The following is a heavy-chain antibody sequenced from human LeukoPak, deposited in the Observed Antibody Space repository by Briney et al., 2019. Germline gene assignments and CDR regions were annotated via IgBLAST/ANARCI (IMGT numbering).Heavy chain of an antibody. V-gene: IGHV3-53*01. D-gene: IGHD6-13*01. J-gene: IGHJ4*02. CDR1: GFTVSSNY. Sequence: GGSLRLSCAASGFTVSSNYMSWVRQAPGKGLEWVSVIYGGGSTYYADSVKGRFTISRDNSKNTLYLQMNSLRAEDTAVYYCARKLIGLGSWYSSWGQGTLVTVSS. CDR3: ARKLIGLGSWYSS. CDR2: IYGGGST.